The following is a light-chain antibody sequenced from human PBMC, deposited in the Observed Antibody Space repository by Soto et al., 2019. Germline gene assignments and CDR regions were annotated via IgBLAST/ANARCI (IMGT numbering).Light chain of an antibody. V-gene: IGKV3-11*01. CDR1: QSVSNY. J-gene: IGKJ5*01. Sequence: EIVLTQSPATLSLSPGERATRSCRASQSVSNYLAWYQQKPGQAPRLLIYDASNRATGIPARFSGSGSGTDFTLTISSLEPEDFAVYYCQQRTNWPPSITFGQGTRLDIK. CDR2: DAS. CDR3: QQRTNWPPSIT.